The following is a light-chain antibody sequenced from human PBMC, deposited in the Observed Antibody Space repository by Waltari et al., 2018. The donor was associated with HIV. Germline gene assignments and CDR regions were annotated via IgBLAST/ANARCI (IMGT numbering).Light chain of an antibody. CDR1: SANIGKNY. CDR3: ATWDANQWV. CDR2: KNV. Sequence: QSVLGQESSASGTAGQRVVISCSGTSANIGKNYVYWYQHFAGATRRLIIYKNVHSASGVPDRVSGSMSGVSASLVISGLQSGAESTYYCATWDANQWVFGGGTKLSVL. J-gene: IGLJ3*02. V-gene: IGLV1-47*01.